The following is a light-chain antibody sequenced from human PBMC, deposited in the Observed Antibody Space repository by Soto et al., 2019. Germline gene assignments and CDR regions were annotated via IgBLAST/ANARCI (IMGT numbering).Light chain of an antibody. CDR3: HRSCSLPPT. J-gene: IGKJ4*01. V-gene: IGKV1-39*01. CDR1: QCISSY. CDR2: AAS. Sequence: DIPMTQSPSSLSASVGDRVTIACRASQCISSYLNWYQLKPGKAPKLLIYAASTLQSGVPSRFSGSGSETDFTLFIDSLYPEYFPTYYYHRSCSLPPTFGGGTKVEIK.